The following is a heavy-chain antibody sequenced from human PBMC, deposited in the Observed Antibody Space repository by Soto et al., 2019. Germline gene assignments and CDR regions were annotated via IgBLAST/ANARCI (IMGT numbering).Heavy chain of an antibody. D-gene: IGHD4-17*01. Sequence: GGSLRLSCAASGFTFSSYGMHWVRQAPGKGLEWVAVISYDGSNKYYADSVKGRFTISRDNSKNTLYLQMNSLRAEDTAVYYCAKDRDYVNYFDYWGQGTLLTVSS. CDR1: GFTFSSYG. J-gene: IGHJ4*02. CDR3: AKDRDYVNYFDY. CDR2: ISYDGSNK. V-gene: IGHV3-30*18.